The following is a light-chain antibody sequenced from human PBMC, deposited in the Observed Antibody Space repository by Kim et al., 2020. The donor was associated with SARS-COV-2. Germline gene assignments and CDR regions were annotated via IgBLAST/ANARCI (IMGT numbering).Light chain of an antibody. CDR3: QQSYNTPRT. CDR1: QSINTY. J-gene: IGKJ2*01. Sequence: DIQMTQSPSSLSASVGDRVTITCRASQSINTYLNWYQQTPGNAPKLLIYATSSLQIGVPSRFSGSGSGTDFTLTINSLQPEDFATYYCQQSYNTPRTFGQGTKLEIK. V-gene: IGKV1-39*01. CDR2: ATS.